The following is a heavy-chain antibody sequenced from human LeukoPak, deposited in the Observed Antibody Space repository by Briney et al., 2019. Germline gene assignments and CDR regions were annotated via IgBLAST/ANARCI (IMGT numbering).Heavy chain of an antibody. Sequence: GESLKISCKGSGYSFTTYWISWVRQMPGKGLEWMGRIDPSDSYTNYSPSFQGHVTISADKSFSTAYLQWTSLKASDAAMYYCARHAKAYGSSCDYWGQGTLVTVSS. J-gene: IGHJ4*02. CDR3: ARHAKAYGSSCDY. D-gene: IGHD6-13*01. CDR2: IDPSDSYT. CDR1: GYSFTTYW. V-gene: IGHV5-10-1*01.